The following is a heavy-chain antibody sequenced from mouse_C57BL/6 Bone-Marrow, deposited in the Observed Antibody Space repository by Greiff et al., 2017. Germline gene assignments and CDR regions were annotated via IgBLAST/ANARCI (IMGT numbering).Heavy chain of an antibody. J-gene: IGHJ3*01. CDR3: ARQGYYYGSGFAY. CDR1: GFTFSSYG. Sequence: EVQVVESGGDLVKPGGSLKLSCAASGFTFSSYGMSWVRQTPDKRLEWVATISSGGSYTYYPDSVKGRFTISRDNAKNTLYLQMSSLKSEDTAMYYWARQGYYYGSGFAYWGQGTLVTVSA. V-gene: IGHV5-6*01. D-gene: IGHD1-1*01. CDR2: ISSGGSYT.